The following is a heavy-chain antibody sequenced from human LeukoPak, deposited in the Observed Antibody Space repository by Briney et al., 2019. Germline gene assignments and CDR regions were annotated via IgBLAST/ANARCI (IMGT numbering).Heavy chain of an antibody. CDR1: GGTFSSYA. D-gene: IGHD6-6*01. V-gene: IGHV1-69*13. CDR3: ARGPKPLSSSVYYYGMDV. Sequence: SVKVSCKASGGTFSSYAISWVRQAPGQGLEWMGGIIPIFGTANYAQKFQGRVTITADESTSTAYMELSSLRSEDTAVYYCARGPKPLSSSVYYYGMDVWGQGTTVTVSS. J-gene: IGHJ6*02. CDR2: IIPIFGTA.